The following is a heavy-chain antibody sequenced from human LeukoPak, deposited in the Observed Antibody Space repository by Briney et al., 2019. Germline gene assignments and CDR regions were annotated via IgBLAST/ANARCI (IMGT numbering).Heavy chain of an antibody. CDR1: GFTFGDYA. J-gene: IGHJ4*02. CDR2: IKQDGSGK. CDR3: ARGITMVRGVITYYFDY. Sequence: GGSLRLSCTASGFTFGDYAMSWFRQAPGKGLEWVANIKQDGSGKYYVDSVKGRFTISRDNAKNSLYLQMNSLRAEDTAVYYCARGITMVRGVITYYFDYWGQGTLVTVSS. D-gene: IGHD3-10*01. V-gene: IGHV3-7*01.